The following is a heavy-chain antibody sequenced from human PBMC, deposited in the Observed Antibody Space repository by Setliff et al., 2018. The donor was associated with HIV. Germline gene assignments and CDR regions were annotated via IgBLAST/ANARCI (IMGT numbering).Heavy chain of an antibody. V-gene: IGHV1-46*01. CDR2: INPSGGST. CDR1: GGAFSSYA. Sequence: ASVKVSCKASGGAFSSYAISWVRQAPGQGLEWMGIINPSGGSTSFARKFQGRITITRDTSASTVYMELSSLRSEDTAVYYCARPYSGHAPYYYGMDVWGQGTTVTVSS. D-gene: IGHD5-12*01. J-gene: IGHJ6*02. CDR3: ARPYSGHAPYYYGMDV.